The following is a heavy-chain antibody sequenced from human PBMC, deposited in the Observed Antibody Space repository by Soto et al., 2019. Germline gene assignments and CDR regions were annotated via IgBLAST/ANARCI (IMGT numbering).Heavy chain of an antibody. J-gene: IGHJ6*03. CDR3: ARDPFGPADYYYYYYMDV. CDR1: GFTFSSYA. D-gene: IGHD2-2*01. Sequence: PGGSLRLSCAASGFTFSSYAMHWVRQAPGKGLEYVSAISSNGGSTYYANSVKGRFTISRDNSKNTLYLQMGSLRAEDMAVYYCARDPFGPADYYYYYYMDVWGKGTTVTVSS. CDR2: ISSNGGST. V-gene: IGHV3-64*01.